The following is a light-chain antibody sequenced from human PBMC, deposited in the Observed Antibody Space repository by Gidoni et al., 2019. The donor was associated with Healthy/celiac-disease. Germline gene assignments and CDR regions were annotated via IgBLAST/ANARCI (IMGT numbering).Light chain of an antibody. Sequence: NFILTQPHSVSESPVKTVTISCTRSSGSIASNYVQWYQQRPGSAPTTVIYEDNQRPSWVPDRFSGSIDSSSNSASLTISGLKTEDEADYYCQSYDSSNWVFGGGTKLTVL. V-gene: IGLV6-57*04. CDR1: SGSIASNY. J-gene: IGLJ3*02. CDR2: EDN. CDR3: QSYDSSNWV.